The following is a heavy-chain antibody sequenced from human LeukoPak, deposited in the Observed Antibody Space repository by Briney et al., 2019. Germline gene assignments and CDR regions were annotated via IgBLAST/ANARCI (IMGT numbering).Heavy chain of an antibody. Sequence: GGSLRLSCAASGFTFSSYAMHWVRQAPGKGLEYVSAISSNGGSTYYANSVKGRFTISRDNSKNTLYLQMGSLRAEDMAVYYCARGRRRGYGYGPFDYWGQGTLVTVSS. D-gene: IGHD5-18*01. V-gene: IGHV3-64*01. CDR1: GFTFSSYA. J-gene: IGHJ4*02. CDR2: ISSNGGST. CDR3: ARGRRRGYGYGPFDY.